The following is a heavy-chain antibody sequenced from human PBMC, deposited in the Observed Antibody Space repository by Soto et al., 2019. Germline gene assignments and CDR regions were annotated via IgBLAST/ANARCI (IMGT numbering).Heavy chain of an antibody. J-gene: IGHJ4*02. CDR2: ISGSGGST. CDR3: AKASYYYDSSGYYFRGHYFDY. CDR1: GFTFSSYA. V-gene: IGHV3-23*01. Sequence: GGSLRLSCAASGFTFSSYAMSWVRQAPGKGLEWVSAISGSGGSTYYADSVKGRFTISRDNSKNTLYLQMNSLRAEDTAVYYCAKASYYYDSSGYYFRGHYFDYWGQGTLVTVSS. D-gene: IGHD3-22*01.